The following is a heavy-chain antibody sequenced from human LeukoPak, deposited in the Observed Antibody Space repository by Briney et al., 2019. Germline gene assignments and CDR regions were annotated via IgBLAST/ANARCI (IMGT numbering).Heavy chain of an antibody. CDR3: ARVSQAFDI. J-gene: IGHJ3*02. Sequence: SETLSLSCVLPGDSISSDYWSWIRQPPGKGLEWIGYIYYSGSTNYNPSLKSRVTISVDTSKNQFSLKLSSVTAADTAVYYCARVSQAFDIWGQGTMVTVSS. CDR2: IYYSGST. CDR1: GDSISSDY. V-gene: IGHV4-59*01.